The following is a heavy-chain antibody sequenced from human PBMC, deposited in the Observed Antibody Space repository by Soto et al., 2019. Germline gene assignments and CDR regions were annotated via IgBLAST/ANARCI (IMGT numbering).Heavy chain of an antibody. CDR1: GGTFSSYA. J-gene: IGHJ3*02. CDR2: IIPIFGTA. Sequence: ASVKVSWKASGGTFSSYAISWVRQAPGQGLEWMGGIIPIFGTANYAQKFQGRVTITADESTSTAYMELSSLRSEDTAVYYCARDGSCSSTSCYGGAFDIWGQGTMVTVSS. V-gene: IGHV1-69*13. D-gene: IGHD2-2*03. CDR3: ARDGSCSSTSCYGGAFDI.